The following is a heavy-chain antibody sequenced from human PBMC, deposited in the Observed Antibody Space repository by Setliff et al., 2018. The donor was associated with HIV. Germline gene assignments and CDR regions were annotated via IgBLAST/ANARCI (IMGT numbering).Heavy chain of an antibody. CDR3: ARDLFALEIGGGWAVDY. V-gene: IGHV7-4-1*02. D-gene: IGHD3-10*01. Sequence: ASVKVSCKASGGPFTSYTFAWVRQAPGQGLEWMGWINTNTGNPTYAQGFTGRFVFSLDTSVSTAYLQISSLKAEDTAVYYCARDLFALEIGGGWAVDYWGQGTLVTVSS. CDR2: INTNTGNP. CDR1: GGPFTSYT. J-gene: IGHJ4*02.